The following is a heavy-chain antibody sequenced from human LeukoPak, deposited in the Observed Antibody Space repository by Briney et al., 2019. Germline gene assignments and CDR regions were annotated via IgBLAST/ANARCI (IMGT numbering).Heavy chain of an antibody. CDR3: AKALYVTMIVVVIPDAFDI. V-gene: IGHV3-23*01. J-gene: IGHJ3*02. CDR2: ISGSGGST. CDR1: GFTFSSYA. D-gene: IGHD3-22*01. Sequence: GGSLRLSCAASGFTFSSYAMSWVRQAPGKGLKGVSAISGSGGSTYYADSVKGRFTISRDNSKNTLYLQMNSLRAEDTAVYYCAKALYVTMIVVVIPDAFDIWGQGTMVTVSS.